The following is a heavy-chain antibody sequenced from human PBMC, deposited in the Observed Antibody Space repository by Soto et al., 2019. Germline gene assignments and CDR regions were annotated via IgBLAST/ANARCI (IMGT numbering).Heavy chain of an antibody. J-gene: IGHJ5*02. CDR1: GGTFSSYA. CDR3: ARDRGHCSGGSCYEANWFDP. Sequence: QVQLVQSGAEVKKPGSSVKVSCKASGGTFSSYAISWVRQAPGQGLEWMGGIIPIFGTANYAQKFQGRVTITADESTSTAYMELSSLRSEDTAVYYCARDRGHCSGGSCYEANWFDPWGQGTLVTVSS. V-gene: IGHV1-69*01. CDR2: IIPIFGTA. D-gene: IGHD2-15*01.